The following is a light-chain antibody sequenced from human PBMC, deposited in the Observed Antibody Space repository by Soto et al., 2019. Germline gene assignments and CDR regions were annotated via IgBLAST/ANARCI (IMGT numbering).Light chain of an antibody. CDR1: QSISSW. V-gene: IGKV1-5*01. CDR3: QEYNSYSPWT. J-gene: IGKJ1*01. CDR2: DAS. Sequence: DIQMTQCPSTLSASVGDRVTITCRASQSISSWLAWYQQKPGKAPKLLIYDASSLESGVPSRFSGSGSGTEFTLTISSLQPDDFATYYCQEYNSYSPWTFGQGTMV.